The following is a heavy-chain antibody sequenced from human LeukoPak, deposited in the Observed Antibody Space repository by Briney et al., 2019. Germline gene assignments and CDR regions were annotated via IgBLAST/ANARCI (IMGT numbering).Heavy chain of an antibody. V-gene: IGHV4-30-4*01. CDR2: IYYSGST. CDR3: ARDDVDTAMVRGPYFDY. Sequence: PSGTLSLTCTVSGGSIGSGDYYWSWIRQPPGKGLEWIGYIYYSGSTYYNPSLKSRVTISVDTSKNQFSLKLSSVTAADTAVYYCARDDVDTAMVRGPYFDYWGQGTLVTVSS. D-gene: IGHD5-18*01. J-gene: IGHJ4*02. CDR1: GGSIGSGDYY.